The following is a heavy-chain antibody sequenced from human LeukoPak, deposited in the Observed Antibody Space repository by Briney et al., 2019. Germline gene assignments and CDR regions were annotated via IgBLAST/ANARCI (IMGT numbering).Heavy chain of an antibody. Sequence: ASVKVSCKASGYTFTGYYMHWVRQAPGQGLEWMGRINPNSGGTNYAQKFQGRVTITADESTSTAYMELSSLRSEDTAVYYCARDYYDSSGYYLDWFDPWGQGTLVTVSS. D-gene: IGHD3-22*01. CDR2: INPNSGGT. V-gene: IGHV1-2*06. J-gene: IGHJ5*02. CDR1: GYTFTGYY. CDR3: ARDYYDSSGYYLDWFDP.